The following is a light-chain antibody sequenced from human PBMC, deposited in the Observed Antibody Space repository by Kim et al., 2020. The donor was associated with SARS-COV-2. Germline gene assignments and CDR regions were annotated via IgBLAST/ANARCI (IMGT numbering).Light chain of an antibody. Sequence: SPGERVTLSCRASQGVSNNLAWYQQKPGQAPRLLIYGASTRATGIPARFSGSGSGTEFTLTISSLQSEDFAVYYCQQYNDGPPITFGQGTRLEI. CDR1: QGVSNN. V-gene: IGKV3-15*01. CDR3: QQYNDGPPIT. CDR2: GAS. J-gene: IGKJ5*01.